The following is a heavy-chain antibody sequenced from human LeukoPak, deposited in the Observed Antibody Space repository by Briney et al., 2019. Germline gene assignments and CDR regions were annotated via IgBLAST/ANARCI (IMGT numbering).Heavy chain of an antibody. Sequence: GGSLRLSCAASGFNFIDYSMNWVRPAPGQGLEWISYIGISSGNTKYADSVKGRFTISRDKARNSLYLQMNSLRVEDTAVYYCARDHRYAFDNWGHGTLVTVSS. V-gene: IGHV3-48*01. CDR1: GFNFIDYS. CDR3: ARDHRYAFDN. CDR2: IGISSGNT. J-gene: IGHJ4*01. D-gene: IGHD5-12*01.